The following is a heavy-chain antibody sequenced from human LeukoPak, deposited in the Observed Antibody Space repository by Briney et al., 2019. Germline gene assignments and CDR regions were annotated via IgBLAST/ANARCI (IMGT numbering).Heavy chain of an antibody. V-gene: IGHV1-18*01. J-gene: IGHJ4*02. Sequence: ASVKVSCKASGYTFTSYGISWVRQAPGQGLEWMGWISAYNGNTNYAQKLQGRVTMTTDTSTSTAYMELRSLRSDDTAVYYCARDLGGGRLRFRSLDYWGQGTLVTVSS. D-gene: IGHD5-12*01. CDR3: ARDLGGGRLRFRSLDY. CDR1: GYTFTSYG. CDR2: ISAYNGNT.